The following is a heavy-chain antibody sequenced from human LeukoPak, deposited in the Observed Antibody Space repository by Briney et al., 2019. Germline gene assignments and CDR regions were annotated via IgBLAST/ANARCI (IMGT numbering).Heavy chain of an antibody. CDR1: GFTSSSYA. V-gene: IGHV3-23*01. J-gene: IGHJ6*03. D-gene: IGHD2-15*01. Sequence: GGSLRLSCAASGFTSSSYAMSWVRQAPGKGLEWVSAISGSGGSTYYADSVKGRFTISRDNSKNTLYLQMNSLRAEDTAVYYCARAPLSYLYCSDGSCDYYMDVWGKGTTVTVSS. CDR3: ARAPLSYLYCSDGSCDYYMDV. CDR2: ISGSGGST.